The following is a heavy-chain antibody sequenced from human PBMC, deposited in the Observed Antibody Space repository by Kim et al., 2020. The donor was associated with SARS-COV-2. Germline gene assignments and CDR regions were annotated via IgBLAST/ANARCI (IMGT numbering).Heavy chain of an antibody. CDR1: GLSFNIDW. Sequence: GGSLRLSCEVSGLSFNIDWMTWVRQAPGKGLEWVGQIKSIGSGGTTDYAASVKGRIIISRDDTRHTVYMHMSRLKTEDTDEYYCCTIKGPPTLW. V-gene: IGHV3-15*01. J-gene: IGHJ2*01. CDR3: CTIKGPPTL. CDR2: IKSIGSGGTT.